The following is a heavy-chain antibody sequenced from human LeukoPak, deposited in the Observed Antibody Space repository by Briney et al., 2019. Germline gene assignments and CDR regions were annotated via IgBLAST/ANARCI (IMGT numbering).Heavy chain of an antibody. Sequence: EASVKVSCKASGYTFTSYGISWVRQAPGQGLEWMGWISAYNGNTNYAQKLQGRVTMTTDTSTSTAYMELRSLRSDDTAVYYCARERWGVGVSVRGVILLDYWGQGTLVTVSS. CDR2: ISAYNGNT. D-gene: IGHD3-10*01. CDR1: GYTFTSYG. CDR3: ARERWGVGVSVRGVILLDY. V-gene: IGHV1-18*01. J-gene: IGHJ4*02.